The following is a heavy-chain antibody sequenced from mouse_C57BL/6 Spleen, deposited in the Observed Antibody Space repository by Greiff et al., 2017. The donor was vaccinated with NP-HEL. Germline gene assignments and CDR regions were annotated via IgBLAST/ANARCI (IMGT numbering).Heavy chain of an antibody. CDR1: GYTFTSYW. D-gene: IGHD2-5*01. CDR3: ARTGYYSNYVTLFDD. V-gene: IGHV1-55*01. CDR2: IYPGSGST. J-gene: IGHJ2*01. Sequence: QVQLQQPGAELVKPGASVKMSCKASGYTFTSYWITWVKQRPGQGLEWIGDIYPGSGSTNYNEKFKSKATLTVDTSSSTAYMQLSSLTSEDSAVYCCARTGYYSNYVTLFDDWGQGTTLTVSS.